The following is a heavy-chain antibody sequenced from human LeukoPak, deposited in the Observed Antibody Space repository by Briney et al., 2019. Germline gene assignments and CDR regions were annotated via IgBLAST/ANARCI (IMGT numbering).Heavy chain of an antibody. Sequence: PSQTLSLTCTVSGGSISSGGYYCSWIRQHPGKGLEWIGYIYYSGITYYNPSLKSRVTISVDTSKNHFSLKLSSVTAADTAVYYCARQPTSSGWLDYWGQGTLVTVSS. CDR2: IYYSGIT. CDR3: ARQPTSSGWLDY. V-gene: IGHV4-31*03. CDR1: GGSISSGGYY. J-gene: IGHJ4*02. D-gene: IGHD6-19*01.